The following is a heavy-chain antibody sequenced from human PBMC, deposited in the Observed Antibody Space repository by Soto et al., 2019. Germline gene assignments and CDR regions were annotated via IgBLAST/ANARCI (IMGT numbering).Heavy chain of an antibody. D-gene: IGHD2-8*01. CDR2: ISASGLET. J-gene: IGHJ4*02. CDR1: GLIFTKYA. CDR3: AMVRDS. V-gene: IGHV3-23*01. Sequence: GGSLRLSCSASGLIFTKYALNWVRQAPGKGLEWVAGISASGLETHYADSVKGRFTISRDNSKKILYLQMNSLRGDDTAIYYCAMVRDSWGQGTLVTVS.